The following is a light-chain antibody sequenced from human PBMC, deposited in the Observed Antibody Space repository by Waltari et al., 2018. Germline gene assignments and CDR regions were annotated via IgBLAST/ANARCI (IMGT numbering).Light chain of an antibody. V-gene: IGKV4-1*01. CDR2: WAS. Sequence: DIVMTQSPDSLSVSLGERATINCKSSQNFLATPTRLNYLAWYQQRPGQPPKLLFSWASTRESGVPDRFTGSGSGTDFTLTISSPQPEDVAVYYCQQYYGTPLTFGGGTRVEIK. CDR3: QQYYGTPLT. CDR1: QNFLATPTRLNY. J-gene: IGKJ4*01.